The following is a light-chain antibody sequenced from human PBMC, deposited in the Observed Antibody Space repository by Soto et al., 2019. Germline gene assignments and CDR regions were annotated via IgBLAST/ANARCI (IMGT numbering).Light chain of an antibody. V-gene: IGKV1-39*01. CDR2: TTS. Sequence: DVQMTQSPSSLSASVGDRVTITCRASQNIDIYLNWYQQKPGRPPTLLIYTTSRLQSGVPTRFGGSGSGTDFTLTISNLQPEDFATYSCHQSYITPPAFGQGTKVDIK. J-gene: IGKJ2*01. CDR1: QNIDIY. CDR3: HQSYITPPA.